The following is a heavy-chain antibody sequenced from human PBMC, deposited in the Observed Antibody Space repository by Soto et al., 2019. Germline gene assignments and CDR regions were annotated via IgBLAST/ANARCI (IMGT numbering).Heavy chain of an antibody. D-gene: IGHD2-21*01. CDR2: ITHSGST. Sequence: QVHLQQWGAGLLKPSETLSLTCGVYGGSLRGSYWSWIRQPPGKALEWLGKITHSGSTTFNPSLKSCVSVSVDTSDNQFSLKLTSVTAADTAVYYCARGHIPVYGPVPDYFDSWGQGTLVTVSS. CDR3: ARGHIPVYGPVPDYFDS. J-gene: IGHJ4*02. CDR1: GGSLRGSY. V-gene: IGHV4-34*02.